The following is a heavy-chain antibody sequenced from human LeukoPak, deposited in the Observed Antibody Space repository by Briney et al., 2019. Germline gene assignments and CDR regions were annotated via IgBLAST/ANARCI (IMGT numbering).Heavy chain of an antibody. D-gene: IGHD6-13*01. V-gene: IGHV1-2*02. CDR2: IHPNSGGT. CDR1: GYTFTGYY. J-gene: IGHJ4*02. Sequence: ASVKVSCKASGYTFTGYYMHWVRQAPGQGLEWMGWIHPNSGGTNYAQKFQGRVTMTRDTSISTAYMELSRLRSDDTAVYYCARASSPYSSSWYYFDYWGQGTLVTVSS. CDR3: ARASSPYSSSWYYFDY.